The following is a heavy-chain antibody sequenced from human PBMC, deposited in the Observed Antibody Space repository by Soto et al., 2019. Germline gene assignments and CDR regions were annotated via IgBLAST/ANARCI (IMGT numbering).Heavy chain of an antibody. CDR2: ISWNSGSI. D-gene: IGHD3-9*01. Sequence: EVQLVESGGGLVQPGRSLRLSCAASGFTFDDYAMHWVRQAPGKGLEWVSGISWNSGSIGYADSVKGRFTISRDNAKNSLYLQMNSLGAEDTALYYCAKEQGRYFDWLSSTLDYWGQGTLVTVSS. CDR3: AKEQGRYFDWLSSTLDY. J-gene: IGHJ4*02. V-gene: IGHV3-9*01. CDR1: GFTFDDYA.